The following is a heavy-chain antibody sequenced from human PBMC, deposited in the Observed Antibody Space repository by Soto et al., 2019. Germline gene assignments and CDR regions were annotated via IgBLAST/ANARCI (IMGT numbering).Heavy chain of an antibody. CDR2: IIPIFGTA. CDR1: GGTFSIYA. J-gene: IGHJ5*02. V-gene: IGHV1-69*13. D-gene: IGHD3-22*01. Sequence: SVKVSCKASGGTFSIYAISWVRQAPGQELEWMGGIIPIFGTANYAQKFQGRVTITADESTSTAYMELSSLRSEDTAVYYCARDPAGYYDSSGYQNAGNWFDPWGQGTLVTVSS. CDR3: ARDPAGYYDSSGYQNAGNWFDP.